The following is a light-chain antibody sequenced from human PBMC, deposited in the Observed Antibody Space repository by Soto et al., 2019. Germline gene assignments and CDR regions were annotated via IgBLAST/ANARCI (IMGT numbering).Light chain of an antibody. CDR3: HQSYISPPA. CDR2: AAS. Sequence: DFQLTQSPSSLSASVGDRVTITCLTSESISGYLSWYQQKAGQPPKLLIFAASSLQNGVPSRFSGRGSGTEYTLTISSLQADDFATYYCHQSYISPPAFGQGTKVDIK. V-gene: IGKV1-39*01. J-gene: IGKJ1*01. CDR1: ESISGY.